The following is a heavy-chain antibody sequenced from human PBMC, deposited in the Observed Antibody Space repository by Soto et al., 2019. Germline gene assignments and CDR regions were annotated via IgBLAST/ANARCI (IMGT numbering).Heavy chain of an antibody. D-gene: IGHD3-22*01. CDR3: ASDVGYASSGSGVEYAFDI. J-gene: IGHJ3*02. V-gene: IGHV1-69*02. Sequence: QVQLVQSGAEVKKPGSSVKVSCKASGGTFSSYTISWVRQAPGQGLEWMGRIIPILGIANYAQKFQGRVTITAEKSTSTAYMGLRSLRSEDTAVYYCASDVGYASSGSGVEYAFDIWGQGTMVTVSS. CDR1: GGTFSSYT. CDR2: IIPILGIA.